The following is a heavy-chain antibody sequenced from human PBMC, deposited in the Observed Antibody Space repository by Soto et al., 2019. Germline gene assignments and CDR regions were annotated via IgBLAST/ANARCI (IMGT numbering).Heavy chain of an antibody. CDR2: INRDASST. Sequence: EVQLVESGGGLVQPGGSLRLSCAASEFTFSNYWMHWVRQAPGKGLVWVSRINRDASSTNYADSVKGRFTISRDNAKNTLYLQMNSLRAEDTAVYYCARGVLRAYLFDPWGQGTLVTVSS. J-gene: IGHJ5*02. CDR3: ARGVLRAYLFDP. CDR1: EFTFSNYW. D-gene: IGHD1-26*01. V-gene: IGHV3-74*01.